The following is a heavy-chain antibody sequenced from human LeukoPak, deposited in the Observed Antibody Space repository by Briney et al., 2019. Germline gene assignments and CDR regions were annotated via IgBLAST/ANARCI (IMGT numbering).Heavy chain of an antibody. V-gene: IGHV3-23*01. CDR3: ARLDIVVVPAATADY. CDR1: GFTFSSSA. CDR2: ISNNGGYT. J-gene: IGHJ4*02. Sequence: PGGSLRLSCAASGFTFSSSAMSWVRQAPGKGLEWVSAISNNGGYTYYADSVKGRFTISRDNSKNTLYLQMNSLRAEDTAVYYCARLDIVVVPAATADYWGQGTLVTVSS. D-gene: IGHD2-2*03.